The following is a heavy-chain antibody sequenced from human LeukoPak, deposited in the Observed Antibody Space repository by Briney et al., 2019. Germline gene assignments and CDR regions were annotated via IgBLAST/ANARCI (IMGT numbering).Heavy chain of an antibody. CDR1: GYSISSGYY. V-gene: IGHV4-38-2*02. J-gene: IGHJ5*02. Sequence: PSETLSLTCTVSGYSISSGYYWGWIRQPPGKGLEWIGSIYHSGSTYYNPSLKSRVTISVDTSKNQFSLKLSSVTAADTAVYYCARDGVVAINWFDPWGQGTLVTVSP. CDR3: ARDGVVAINWFDP. D-gene: IGHD3-22*01. CDR2: IYHSGST.